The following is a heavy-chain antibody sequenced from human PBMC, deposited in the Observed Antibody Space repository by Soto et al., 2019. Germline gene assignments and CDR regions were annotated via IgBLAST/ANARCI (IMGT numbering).Heavy chain of an antibody. CDR2: ISGSGGST. J-gene: IGHJ6*03. CDR3: AKASGSGSYYYYYYMDV. Sequence: GGSLRLSCAASGFTLSSYAMSWVRQAPGKGLEWVSAISGSGGSTYYADSVKGRFTISRDNSKNTLYLQMNSLRAEDTAVYYCAKASGSGSYYYYYYMDVWGKGTTVTVSS. CDR1: GFTLSSYA. D-gene: IGHD3-10*01. V-gene: IGHV3-23*01.